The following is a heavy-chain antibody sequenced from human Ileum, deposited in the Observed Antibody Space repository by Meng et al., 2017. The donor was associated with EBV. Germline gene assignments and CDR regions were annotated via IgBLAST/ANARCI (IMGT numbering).Heavy chain of an antibody. CDR2: IYHSGST. Sequence: VQLQGSGPGLVKPWVTLTPTWAVCGGSRSSTNWWSWGRQPPGKGLEWIGEIYHSGSTNYNPSLKSRVSISVDKSKNQFSLKLSSVTAADTAVYYCARADKVRFDYWGQGTLVTVFS. CDR1: GGSRSSTNW. V-gene: IGHV4-4*02. J-gene: IGHJ4*02. CDR3: ARADKVRFDY.